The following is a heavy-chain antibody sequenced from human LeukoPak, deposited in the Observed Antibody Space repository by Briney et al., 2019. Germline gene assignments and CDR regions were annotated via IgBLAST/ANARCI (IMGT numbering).Heavy chain of an antibody. D-gene: IGHD3-22*01. Sequence: PSQTLSLTCTVSGRSISNGGYYWTWIRQHPGKGLEWIGYMHYSGDTHDNPSLKSRLTMSVDTSKNHFSLKLSSVTAAETAMYYCARRVQDGSAPGIAFYICGQGTMVTVSS. CDR1: GRSISNGGYY. CDR2: MHYSGDT. CDR3: ARRVQDGSAPGIAFYI. V-gene: IGHV4-31*03. J-gene: IGHJ3*02.